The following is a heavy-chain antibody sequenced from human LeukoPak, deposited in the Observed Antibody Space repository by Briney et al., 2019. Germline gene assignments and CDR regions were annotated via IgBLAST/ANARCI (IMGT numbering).Heavy chain of an antibody. J-gene: IGHJ4*02. CDR2: IYSTGST. V-gene: IGHV4-39*01. CDR3: ARHTDIAALSSLNY. D-gene: IGHD6-13*01. Sequence: SETLSLTCTVSGGSISGNSYYWGWIRQPPGKGLEWIGSIYSTGSTYYNPSLKSRVTISVDTSKNQFSLKLSSVTAADTAVYYCARHTDIAALSSLNYWGQGTLVTVSS. CDR1: GGSISGNSYY.